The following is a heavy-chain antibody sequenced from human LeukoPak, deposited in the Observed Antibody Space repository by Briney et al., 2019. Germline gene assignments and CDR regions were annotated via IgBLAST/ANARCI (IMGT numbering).Heavy chain of an antibody. D-gene: IGHD3-22*01. V-gene: IGHV2-5*02. Sequence: SGPTLVNPTQTLTLTCTFSGFSLSTSGVAVGWIRQPPGKALEWLALIYWDDDKRYSPSLKSRLSITKDTSKNQVVLTMTNMDPVDTATYYCAREVYYYDSSGYYYIDYWGQGTLVTVSS. CDR2: IYWDDDK. J-gene: IGHJ4*02. CDR3: AREVYYYDSSGYYYIDY. CDR1: GFSLSTSGVA.